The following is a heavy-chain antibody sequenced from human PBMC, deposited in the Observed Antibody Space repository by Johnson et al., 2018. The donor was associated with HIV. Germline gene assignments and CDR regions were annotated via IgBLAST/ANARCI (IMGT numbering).Heavy chain of an antibody. CDR2: ISSSDSTI. CDR1: GFTVSDYY. D-gene: IGHD1-14*01. V-gene: IGHV3-11*04. CDR3: ARGTTGQYHYDAFDI. Sequence: QVQLVESGGGLIQPGGSLRLSCAVSGFTVSDYYMSWIRQDPGKGLEWVAYISSSDSTIYYADSVKGRFTISRDNAKNSLYLQMNSLRAEDTAVYYCARGTTGQYHYDAFDIWGQGTMVTVSS. J-gene: IGHJ3*02.